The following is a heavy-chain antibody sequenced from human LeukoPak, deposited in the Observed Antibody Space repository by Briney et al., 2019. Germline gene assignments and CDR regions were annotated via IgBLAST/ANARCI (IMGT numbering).Heavy chain of an antibody. CDR2: ISGSGGST. D-gene: IGHD1-26*01. J-gene: IGHJ3*02. CDR3: AKEVGGGYGRFDAFDI. Sequence: GGSLRLSCAASGFTFSSYAMSWVRQAPGKGLEWVSAISGSGGSTYYADSVKGRFTISRDNSKNTLYLQMNSLRAEDTAVYYCAKEVGGGYGRFDAFDIWGQGTMVTVSS. CDR1: GFTFSSYA. V-gene: IGHV3-23*01.